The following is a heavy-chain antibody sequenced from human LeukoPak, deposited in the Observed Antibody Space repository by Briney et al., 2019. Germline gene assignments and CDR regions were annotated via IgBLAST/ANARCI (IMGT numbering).Heavy chain of an antibody. CDR1: GFTFSDYY. Sequence: GGSLRLSCAASGFTFSDYYMSWIRQAPGKGLEWVSYISSSGSTIYYADSVKGRFTISSDNAKNSLYRQMNRLRAEDTDVYYCARGEMATIIVAFDIWGQGTMVTVSS. CDR2: ISSSGSTI. J-gene: IGHJ3*02. V-gene: IGHV3-11*04. CDR3: ARGEMATIIVAFDI. D-gene: IGHD5-24*01.